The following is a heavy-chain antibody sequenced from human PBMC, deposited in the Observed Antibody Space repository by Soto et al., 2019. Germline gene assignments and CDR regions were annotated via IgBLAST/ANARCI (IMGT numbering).Heavy chain of an antibody. V-gene: IGHV4-34*01. CDR2: INHSGST. CDR3: ARAPYYDHFDY. J-gene: IGHJ4*02. CDR1: GGSFSGYY. D-gene: IGHD3-3*01. Sequence: SETLSLTCAVYGGSFSGYYWSWIRQPPGKGLEWIGEINHSGSTNYNPSLKSRVTISVDTSKNQFSLKLSSVTAADTAVYYCARAPYYDHFDYWGQGTLVTVSS.